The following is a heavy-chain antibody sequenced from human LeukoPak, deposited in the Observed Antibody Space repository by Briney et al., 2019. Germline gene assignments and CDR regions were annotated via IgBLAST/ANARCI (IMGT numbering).Heavy chain of an antibody. J-gene: IGHJ2*01. V-gene: IGHV4-4*07. CDR3: ARQYSSGWYSDWYFDL. D-gene: IGHD6-19*01. Sequence: SETLSLTCTVSGGSINSDYWSWLRQPAGKGLEWIGRIYTSGSTNYNPSHKSRVTMSVDTSKKQFPLKLSSVTAADTALYYCARQYSSGWYSDWYFDLWGRGTLVTVSS. CDR1: GGSINSDY. CDR2: IYTSGST.